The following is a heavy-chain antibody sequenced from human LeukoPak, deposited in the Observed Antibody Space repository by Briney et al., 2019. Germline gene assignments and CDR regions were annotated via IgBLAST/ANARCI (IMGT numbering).Heavy chain of an antibody. J-gene: IGHJ6*03. Sequence: GGSLRLSCAASGITFDDYAMHWVRQAPGKGLEWVSGISWNSGSIGYADSVKGRFTISRDNAKNSLYLQMNSLRAEDTALYYCAKDIGSRDYYYMDVWGKGTTVTVSS. CDR1: GITFDDYA. V-gene: IGHV3-9*01. D-gene: IGHD3-10*01. CDR2: ISWNSGSI. CDR3: AKDIGSRDYYYMDV.